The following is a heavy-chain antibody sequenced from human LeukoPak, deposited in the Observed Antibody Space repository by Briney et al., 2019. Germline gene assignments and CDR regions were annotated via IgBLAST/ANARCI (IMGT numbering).Heavy chain of an antibody. CDR2: IYTSGST. Sequence: PSETLSLTCTASGGSISSYYWSWIRQPPGKGLEWIGYIYTSGSTNYNPSLKSRVTISVDTSKNQFSLKLSSVTAADTAVYYCARLGLTGYYPDYWGQGTLVTVSS. V-gene: IGHV4-4*09. J-gene: IGHJ4*02. CDR3: ARLGLTGYYPDY. CDR1: GGSISSYY. D-gene: IGHD3-9*01.